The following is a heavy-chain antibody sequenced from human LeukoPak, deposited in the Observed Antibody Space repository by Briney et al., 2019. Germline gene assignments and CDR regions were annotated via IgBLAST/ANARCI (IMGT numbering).Heavy chain of an antibody. CDR3: ARQMTPHGNFDY. D-gene: IGHD1-26*01. CDR2: IGTAGDT. V-gene: IGHV3-13*01. Sequence: GGSLRLSCAASGFTLSNFAMHWVRQATGKGLEWVSAIGTAGDTFYPGSVKGRFTISRENAKNSLYLQMNNLRAEDTAVYYCARQMTPHGNFDYWGQGTLVTVSS. J-gene: IGHJ4*02. CDR1: GFTLSNFA.